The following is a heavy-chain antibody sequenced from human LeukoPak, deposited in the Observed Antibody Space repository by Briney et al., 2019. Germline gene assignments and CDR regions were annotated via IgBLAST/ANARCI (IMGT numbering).Heavy chain of an antibody. CDR3: ARQMTPHGNFDY. D-gene: IGHD1-26*01. CDR2: IGTAGDT. V-gene: IGHV3-13*01. Sequence: GGSLRLSCAASGFTLSNFAMHWVRQATGKGLEWVSAIGTAGDTFYPGSVKGRFTISRENAKNSLYLQMNNLRAEDTAVYYCARQMTPHGNFDYWGQGTLVTVSS. J-gene: IGHJ4*02. CDR1: GFTLSNFA.